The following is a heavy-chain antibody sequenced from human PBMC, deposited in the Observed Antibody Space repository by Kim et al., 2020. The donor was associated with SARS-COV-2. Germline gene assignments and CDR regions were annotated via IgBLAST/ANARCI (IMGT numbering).Heavy chain of an antibody. V-gene: IGHV4-59*08. CDR1: GGSISSYY. CDR3: ARHDDYGGIRDAFDI. CDR2: IYYSGST. J-gene: IGHJ3*02. D-gene: IGHD4-17*01. Sequence: SETLSLTCTVSGGSISSYYWSWIRQPPGKGLEWIGYIYYSGSTNYNPSLKSRVTISVDTSKNQFSLKLSSVTAADTAVYYCARHDDYGGIRDAFDIWGQGTMVTVSS.